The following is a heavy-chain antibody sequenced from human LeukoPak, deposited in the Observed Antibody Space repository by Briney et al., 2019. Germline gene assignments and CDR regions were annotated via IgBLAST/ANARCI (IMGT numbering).Heavy chain of an antibody. CDR3: ARAYCSSTSCYVLSLFDY. CDR2: ISYDGSNK. Sequence: PGGSLRLSCAASGFTFSTYALTWVRQAPGKGLEWVAVISYDGSNKYYADSVKGRFTISRDNSKNTLYLQMNSLRAEDTAVYYCARAYCSSTSCYVLSLFDYWGQGTLVTVSS. J-gene: IGHJ4*02. D-gene: IGHD2-2*01. CDR1: GFTFSTYA. V-gene: IGHV3-30*04.